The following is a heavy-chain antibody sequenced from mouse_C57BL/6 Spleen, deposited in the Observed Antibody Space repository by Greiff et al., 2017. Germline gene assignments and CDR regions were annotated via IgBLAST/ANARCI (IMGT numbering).Heavy chain of an antibody. CDR3: ASCGKKSFAY. V-gene: IGHV3-6*01. CDR1: GFSITSGYY. Sequence: EVHLVESGPGLVKPSQSLSLTCSVTGFSITSGYYWNWLRQFPGNKLEWLGYISYDGSYTYNPSLKNRISITRNTSKNQFFLKWNSVTTEDTATYYCASCGKKSFAYWGQGTTLTVSS. CDR2: ISYDGSY. J-gene: IGHJ2*01. D-gene: IGHD1-1*02.